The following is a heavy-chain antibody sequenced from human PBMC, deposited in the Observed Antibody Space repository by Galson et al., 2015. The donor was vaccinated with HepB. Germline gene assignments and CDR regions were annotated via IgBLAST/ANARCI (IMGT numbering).Heavy chain of an antibody. Sequence: PALVKPTQTLTLTCTLSGFSLSTDGMCVHWIRQPPGKALEWLARINWDDDKYYSTSLRSRLTISEDTSKNQVVLTMTNMDPVDTATYYCARMMKCGGSRYGMDVWGQGTTVTVSS. V-gene: IGHV2-70*11. CDR3: ARMMKCGGSRYGMDV. CDR2: INWDDDK. D-gene: IGHD2-21*01. CDR1: GFSLSTDGMC. J-gene: IGHJ6*02.